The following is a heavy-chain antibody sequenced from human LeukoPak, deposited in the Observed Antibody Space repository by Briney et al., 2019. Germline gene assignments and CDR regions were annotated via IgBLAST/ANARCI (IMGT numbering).Heavy chain of an antibody. CDR3: TALGIAAAGMDY. J-gene: IGHJ4*02. V-gene: IGHV3-73*01. D-gene: IGHD6-13*01. CDR2: IRSKANSYAT. Sequence: GGSLRLSCAASGFTFSGSAIHWVRQASGKGLEWLGRIRSKANSYATAYGASVEGRFTISRDDSKNTAYLQMNSLMTEDTAVYFCTALGIAAAGMDYWGQGTLVTVSS. CDR1: GFTFSGSA.